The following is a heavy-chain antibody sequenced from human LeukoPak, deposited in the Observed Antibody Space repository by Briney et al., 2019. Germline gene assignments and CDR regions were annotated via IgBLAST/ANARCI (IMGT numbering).Heavy chain of an antibody. V-gene: IGHV3-30*04. Sequence: PGRSPRLSCAASGFTFSSYAMHWVRQAPGKGLEWVAVISYDGSNKYYADSVKGRFTISRDNSKNTLYLQMNSLRAEDTAVYYCAREVAMVRGVIIPYYFDYWGQGTLVTVS. CDR2: ISYDGSNK. CDR3: AREVAMVRGVIIPYYFDY. J-gene: IGHJ4*02. D-gene: IGHD3-10*01. CDR1: GFTFSSYA.